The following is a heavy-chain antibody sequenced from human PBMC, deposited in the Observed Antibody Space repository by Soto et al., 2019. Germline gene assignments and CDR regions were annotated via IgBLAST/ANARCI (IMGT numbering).Heavy chain of an antibody. CDR1: GFTFSNCW. D-gene: IGHD2-21*01. J-gene: IGHJ5*02. CDR2: IKEDGSER. Sequence: PGGSLRLSCSASGFTFSNCWMSWVRQAPGKGLEWVANIKEDGSERNYVDSVKGRFTISRDNAENSLYLQMNSLRAEDTAVYYCASARHIGPWGQGTLVTVSS. CDR3: ASARHIGP. V-gene: IGHV3-7*01.